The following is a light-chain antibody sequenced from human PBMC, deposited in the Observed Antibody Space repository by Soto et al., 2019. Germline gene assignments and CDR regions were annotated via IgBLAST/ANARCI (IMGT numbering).Light chain of an antibody. Sequence: QSALAQPASVSGSPGQSITISCTVTSSDVGTYKYVSWYQQHPGKAPKLIIYGVSNRPSGVSNRFSGSKSGNTAFLTIFGLQPEDEADYYCISFTGTTTLAVFGTGTKVTVL. CDR3: ISFTGTTTLAV. CDR1: SSDVGTYKY. J-gene: IGLJ1*01. V-gene: IGLV2-14*03. CDR2: GVS.